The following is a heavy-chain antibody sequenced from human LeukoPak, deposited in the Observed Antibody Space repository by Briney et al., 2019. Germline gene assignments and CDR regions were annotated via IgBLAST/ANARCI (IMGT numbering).Heavy chain of an antibody. D-gene: IGHD3-16*01. CDR1: GYTFTGYY. CDR2: INPNSGGT. J-gene: IGHJ4*02. V-gene: IGHV1-2*06. CDR3: ARDWNCVWGRYSHFFDY. Sequence: GASVKVSCKASGYTFTGYYMHWVRQAPGQGLEWMGRINPNSGGTNYAQKFQGRVTMTRDTSISTAYMELSRLRSDDTAVYYCARDWNCVWGRYSHFFDYWGQGTLVTVSS.